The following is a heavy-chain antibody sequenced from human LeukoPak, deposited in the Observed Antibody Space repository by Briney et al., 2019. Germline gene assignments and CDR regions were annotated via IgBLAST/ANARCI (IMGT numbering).Heavy chain of an antibody. CDR2: ISAYNGNT. CDR3: ASSGYSYGSYYFDY. J-gene: IGHJ4*02. D-gene: IGHD5-18*01. CDR1: GYTFTSYG. V-gene: IGHV1-18*01. Sequence: GASVKVSCKASGYTFTSYGISWVRQAPGQGLEWMGWISAYNGNTNYAQKLQGRVTMTTDTSTSTAYMELRSLRSDDTAVYYCASSGYSYGSYYFDYWGQGTLVTVSS.